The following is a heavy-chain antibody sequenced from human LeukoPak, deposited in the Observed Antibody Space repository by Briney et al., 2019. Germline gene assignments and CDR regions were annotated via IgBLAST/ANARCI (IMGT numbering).Heavy chain of an antibody. Sequence: ETLSLTCTVSGGSISSYYWSWIRQPAGKVLEWIGRIYTSGSTNYNPSLKSRVTMSVDRSKNQFSLKLSSVTAADTAVYYCARLGRGYSYGLRENWFDPWGQGTLVTVSS. V-gene: IGHV4-4*07. D-gene: IGHD5-18*01. CDR1: GGSISSYY. CDR2: IYTSGST. CDR3: ARLGRGYSYGLRENWFDP. J-gene: IGHJ5*02.